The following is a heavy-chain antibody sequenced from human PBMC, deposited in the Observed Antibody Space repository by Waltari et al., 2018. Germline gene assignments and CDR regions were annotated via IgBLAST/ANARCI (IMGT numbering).Heavy chain of an antibody. CDR3: ATEAQWLFSFSTGAFDI. J-gene: IGHJ3*02. D-gene: IGHD6-19*01. Sequence: QVQLVQSGAEVKKPGASVKVSCTVSGYTLTKFSIHWVRQAPEKGLEWMGSFDPEDGETIYAQKFQGRVTMTEDTSTDTAYMEVSSLRSEDTAVYYCATEAQWLFSFSTGAFDIWGQGTMVTVSS. CDR1: GYTLTKFS. V-gene: IGHV1-24*01. CDR2: FDPEDGET.